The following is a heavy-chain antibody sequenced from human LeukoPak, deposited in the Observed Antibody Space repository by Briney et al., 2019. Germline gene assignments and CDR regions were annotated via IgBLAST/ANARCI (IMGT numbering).Heavy chain of an antibody. CDR3: ARARDGYNSGAEY. J-gene: IGHJ4*02. CDR1: GGSINSYY. Sequence: SETLSLTCTVSGGSINSYYWSWIRQPPGEGLEWIGYIYYSGSTNYNPSLKSRVTISVDTSKNQFSLKLSSVTAADTAVYYCARARDGYNSGAEYWGQGTLVTVSS. V-gene: IGHV4-59*01. D-gene: IGHD5-24*01. CDR2: IYYSGST.